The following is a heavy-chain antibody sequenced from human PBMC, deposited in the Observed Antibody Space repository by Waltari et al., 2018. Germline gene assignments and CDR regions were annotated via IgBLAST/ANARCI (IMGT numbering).Heavy chain of an antibody. Sequence: QVQLQESGPGQVKPSETLSLTCAVSGGSLRSYWWSWIRQPPGKGLEWIGEINGNIGSANSSPSLKSRVTMSKDAAKNQFSLELSSVTAADTVVYYCARVVCSGGVCYATAFDYWGQGVLVTVSS. J-gene: IGHJ4*02. CDR1: GGSLRSYW. D-gene: IGHD2-15*01. CDR2: INGNIGSA. V-gene: IGHV4-59*12. CDR3: ARVVCSGGVCYATAFDY.